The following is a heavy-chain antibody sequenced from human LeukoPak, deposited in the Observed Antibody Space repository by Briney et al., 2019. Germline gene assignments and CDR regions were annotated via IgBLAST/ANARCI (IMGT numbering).Heavy chain of an antibody. CDR2: IYTSGST. Sequence: PSETLSLTCTVSGGSISSGSYYWSWIRQPAGKGLEWIGRIYTSGSTNYNPSLKSRVTISVDTSKNQFSLKLSSVTAADTAVYYCAREVPYYDFWSGLGYYYYMDVWGKGTTVTVSS. CDR1: GGSISSGSYY. D-gene: IGHD3-3*01. CDR3: AREVPYYDFWSGLGYYYYMDV. V-gene: IGHV4-61*02. J-gene: IGHJ6*03.